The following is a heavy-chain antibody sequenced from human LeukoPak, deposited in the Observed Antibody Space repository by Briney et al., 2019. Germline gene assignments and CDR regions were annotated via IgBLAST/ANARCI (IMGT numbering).Heavy chain of an antibody. D-gene: IGHD2-2*01. V-gene: IGHV4-4*07. CDR2: IYTSGNT. J-gene: IGHJ4*02. CDR3: AKLVPDPASTDFDS. CDR1: GGSIRSYY. Sequence: SETLSLTCTVSGGSIRSYYWTWIRQPAGKGLEWIGHIYTSGNTNYNPSLKSRVTMSVDTSKTQFSLKLSSVTAADTAVYYCAKLVPDPASTDFDSWGQGTLVTVSS.